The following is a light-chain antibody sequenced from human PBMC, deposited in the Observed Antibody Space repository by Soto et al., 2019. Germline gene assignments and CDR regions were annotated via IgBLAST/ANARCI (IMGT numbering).Light chain of an antibody. CDR2: EVS. V-gene: IGLV2-14*01. CDR3: STYTSSMTR. J-gene: IGLJ2*01. Sequence: QSALTQPASVSGSPGQSITISCTGTSSDIGGYIYVSWYQHHPGKAPKLLIYEVSNRPSGVSNRFSGSKSGNTASLTISGLQVEDEADYFCSTYTSSMTRFGGGTKLTVL. CDR1: SSDIGGYIY.